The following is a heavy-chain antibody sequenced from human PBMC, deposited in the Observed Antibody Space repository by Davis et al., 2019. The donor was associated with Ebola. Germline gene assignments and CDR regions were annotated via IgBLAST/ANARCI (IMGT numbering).Heavy chain of an antibody. J-gene: IGHJ6*02. D-gene: IGHD3-10*01. Sequence: PSETLSLTCTVSGGSISSSSYYWGWIRQPPGKGLEWIGSIYYSGSTYYNPSLKSRVTISVDTSKNQFSLKLSSVTAADTAVYYCARGITMVQGDHYYYYYGMDVWGQGTTVTVSS. CDR2: IYYSGST. CDR1: GGSISSSSYY. CDR3: ARGITMVQGDHYYYYYGMDV. V-gene: IGHV4-39*01.